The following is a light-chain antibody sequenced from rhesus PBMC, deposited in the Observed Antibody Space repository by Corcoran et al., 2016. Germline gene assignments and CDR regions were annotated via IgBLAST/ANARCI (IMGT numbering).Light chain of an antibody. Sequence: EIVLTQSPATLSLSPGDRATLSCRASQSVSSRFAWYQQKLGQVPRLLIYGASNRVTGIPDRFIGSGSRTDCTRTISSREPEDVAVYFCQQATNWSWTFGQGTKVEI. CDR3: QQATNWSWT. V-gene: IGKV3-17*02. CDR2: GAS. CDR1: QSVSSR. J-gene: IGKJ1*01.